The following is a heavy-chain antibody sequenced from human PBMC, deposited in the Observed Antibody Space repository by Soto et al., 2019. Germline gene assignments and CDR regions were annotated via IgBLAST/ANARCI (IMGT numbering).Heavy chain of an antibody. CDR3: AKEENYYGSGSYYTPLSYYGMDV. CDR2: ISGSGGST. J-gene: IGHJ6*02. D-gene: IGHD3-10*01. Sequence: VGSLRLSCAASGFTFSSYAMSWVRQAPGKGLEWVSAISGSGGSTYYADSVKGRFTISRDNSKNTLYLQMNSLRAEDTAVYCCAKEENYYGSGSYYTPLSYYGMDVWGQGTTVTVSS. CDR1: GFTFSSYA. V-gene: IGHV3-23*01.